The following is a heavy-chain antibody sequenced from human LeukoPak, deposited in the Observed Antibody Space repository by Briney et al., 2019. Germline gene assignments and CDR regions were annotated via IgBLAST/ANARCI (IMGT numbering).Heavy chain of an antibody. CDR3: ARAPYCDSSSCYKGSNWFDP. CDR2: LNPNSGDT. V-gene: IGHV1-2*02. D-gene: IGHD2-2*02. Sequence: ASVKVSCTASGYTFAAYYVHWVRQAPGQGLEWMGWLNPNSGDTKYAQKSQGRVTMTRDTSISTAYLEMSRLRSDDTAVYYCARAPYCDSSSCYKGSNWFDPWGQGTLVTVSS. J-gene: IGHJ5*02. CDR1: GYTFAAYY.